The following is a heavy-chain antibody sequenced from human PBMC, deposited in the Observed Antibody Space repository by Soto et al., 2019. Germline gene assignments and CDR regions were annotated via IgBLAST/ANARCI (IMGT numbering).Heavy chain of an antibody. D-gene: IGHD2-8*01. Sequence: QVQLVESGGGVVQPGRSLRLSCAASGFTFSSYAMHWVRQAPGKGLEWVAVISYDGSNKYYADSVKGRFTISRDNSKNTLYLQMNSLRAEDTAVYYWARDRDIVLMVYAIRQFDYWGQGTLVTVSS. CDR1: GFTFSSYA. CDR3: ARDRDIVLMVYAIRQFDY. V-gene: IGHV3-30-3*01. CDR2: ISYDGSNK. J-gene: IGHJ4*02.